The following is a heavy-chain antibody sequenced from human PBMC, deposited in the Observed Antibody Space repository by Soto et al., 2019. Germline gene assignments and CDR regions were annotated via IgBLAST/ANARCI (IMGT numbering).Heavy chain of an antibody. CDR1: GFTFSSYG. J-gene: IGHJ6*03. V-gene: IGHV3-33*01. CDR3: ARDPLIYCSSASCPTRVGRGGSYYYYMDV. Sequence: GGSLRLSCAASGFTFSSYGMHWVRQAPGKGLEWVAVIWYDGSNKYYADSVKGRFTISRDNSKNTLYLQMNSLRAEDTAVYYCARDPLIYCSSASCPTRVGRGGSYYYYMDVWGKGTTVTVSS. CDR2: IWYDGSNK. D-gene: IGHD2-2*01.